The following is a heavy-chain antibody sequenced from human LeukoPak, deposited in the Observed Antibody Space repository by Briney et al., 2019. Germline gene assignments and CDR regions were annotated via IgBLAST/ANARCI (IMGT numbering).Heavy chain of an antibody. CDR1: GFTFSSYG. D-gene: IGHD1-26*01. J-gene: IGHJ4*02. CDR3: AKGSWEPLDY. CDR2: ISYDGSNK. V-gene: IGHV3-30*18. Sequence: GRSLTLSCAASGFTFSSYGMHWVRQAPGKGLEWVAVISYDGSNKYYADSVKGRFTISRDNSKNTLYLQMNSLRAEDTAVYYCAKGSWEPLDYWGQGTLVTVSS.